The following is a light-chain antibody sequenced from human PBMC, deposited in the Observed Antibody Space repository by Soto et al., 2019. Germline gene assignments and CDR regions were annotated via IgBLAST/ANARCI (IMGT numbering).Light chain of an antibody. CDR1: SSDVGRYNY. V-gene: IGLV2-14*01. J-gene: IGLJ1*01. CDR3: STRGGSGV. Sequence: QSVLTQPDSVSGSPGQSITISCTGTSSDVGRYNYVSWYQQHPGKAPKLILYEVTNRPSGVSNRFSGSKSGNTASLTITGLQAEDEADYYCSTRGGSGVFGIGTKVTV. CDR2: EVT.